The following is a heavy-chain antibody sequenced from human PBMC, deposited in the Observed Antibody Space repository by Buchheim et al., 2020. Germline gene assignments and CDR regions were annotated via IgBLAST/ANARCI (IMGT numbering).Heavy chain of an antibody. CDR1: GFPFSDYY. J-gene: IGHJ6*02. CDR2: ISSSGSTI. D-gene: IGHD3-22*01. V-gene: IGHV3-11*01. Sequence: VQLMESGGGLVKPGGSLRLSCAASGFPFSDYYMSWIRQAPGKGLEWVSYISSSGSTIYYADSVKGRFTISRDNAKNSLYLQMNSLRAEDTAMYYCARGAVNYYDSSGYPYYYGMDVWGQGTT. CDR3: ARGAVNYYDSSGYPYYYGMDV.